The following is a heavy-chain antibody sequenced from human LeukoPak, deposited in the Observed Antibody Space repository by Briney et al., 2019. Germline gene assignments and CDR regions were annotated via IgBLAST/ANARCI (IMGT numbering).Heavy chain of an antibody. CDR1: GGTFSSYA. CDR2: VIPTLGVA. J-gene: IGHJ5*01. V-gene: IGHV1-69*04. CDR3: ARDLVCTVNCKDS. D-gene: IGHD3/OR15-3a*01. Sequence: SVKVSCKASGGTFSSYAISWVRQAPGQGLEWMGRVIPTLGVALYAQRFKGRVTITADKSTSTAYMELSSLTFEDTAVYFCARDLVCTVNCKDSWGQGTLVTVSS.